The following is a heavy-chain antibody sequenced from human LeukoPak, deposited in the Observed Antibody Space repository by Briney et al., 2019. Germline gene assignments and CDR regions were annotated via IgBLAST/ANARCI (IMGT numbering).Heavy chain of an antibody. CDR2: INHSGST. CDR3: ARGYSSGSYYYFDY. Sequence: PSETLSLTCAVYGGSFSGYYWSWIRQPPGKGLEWIGEINHSGSTNYNPSLKSRVTMSVDTSKNQFSLKLSSVTAADTAVYYCARGYSSGSYYYFDYWGQGTLVTVSS. V-gene: IGHV4-34*01. J-gene: IGHJ4*02. CDR1: GGSFSGYY. D-gene: IGHD1-26*01.